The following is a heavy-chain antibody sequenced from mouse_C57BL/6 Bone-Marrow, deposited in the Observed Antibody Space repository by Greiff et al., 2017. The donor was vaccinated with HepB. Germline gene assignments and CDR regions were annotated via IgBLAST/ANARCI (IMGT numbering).Heavy chain of an antibody. J-gene: IGHJ4*01. V-gene: IGHV2-5*01. D-gene: IGHD3-3*01. Sequence: VQLQESGPGLVQPSQSLSITCTVSGFSLTSYGVHWVRQSPGKGLEWLGVIWRGGSTDYNAAFMSRLSITKDNSKSQVFFKMNSLQADDTAIYYCAKKGGLDYAMDYWGQGTSVTVSS. CDR2: IWRGGST. CDR3: AKKGGLDYAMDY. CDR1: GFSLTSYG.